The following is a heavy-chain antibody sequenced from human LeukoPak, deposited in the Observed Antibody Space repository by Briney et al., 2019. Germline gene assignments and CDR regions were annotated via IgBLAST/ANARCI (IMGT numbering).Heavy chain of an antibody. CDR3: ARDTGFSMVRGIIF. Sequence: GASVKVSCKASGYTFTSYAMNWVRQAPGQGLEWMGWINTNTGNPTYAQGFTGRFVFSLDTSVSTAYLQISSLKAEDTAVYYCARDTGFSMVRGIIFWGQGTLVTVSS. CDR1: GYTFTSYA. J-gene: IGHJ4*02. V-gene: IGHV7-4-1*02. CDR2: INTNTGNP. D-gene: IGHD3-10*01.